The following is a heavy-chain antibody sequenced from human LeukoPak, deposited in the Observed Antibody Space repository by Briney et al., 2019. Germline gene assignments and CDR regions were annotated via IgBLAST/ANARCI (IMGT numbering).Heavy chain of an antibody. CDR1: GFTMNNNY. CDR2: IYSGRNT. J-gene: IGHJ3*02. D-gene: IGHD1-1*01. CDR3: ARGGTAFAFDI. V-gene: IGHV3-53*01. Sequence: PGGSLRLSCAASGFTMNNNYMNWVRQAPGKGLEWVSVIYSGRNTYYADSVKGRFAISSDNSKNTLFLQINSLRAEDTAVYYCARGGTAFAFDIWGQGTKVTVSS.